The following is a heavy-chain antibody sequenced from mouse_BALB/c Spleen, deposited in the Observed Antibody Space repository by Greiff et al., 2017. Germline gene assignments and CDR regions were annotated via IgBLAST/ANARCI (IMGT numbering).Heavy chain of an antibody. J-gene: IGHJ3*01. CDR1: GYTFSSYW. CDR3: ARRDYYGSRFAY. D-gene: IGHD1-1*01. V-gene: IGHV1-9*01. Sequence: QVQLQQSGAELMKPWASVKISCKATGYTFSSYWIEWVKQRPGHGLEWIGEILPGSGSTNYNEKFKGKATFTADTSSNTAYMQLSSLTSEDSAVYYCARRDYYGSRFAYWGQGTLVTVSA. CDR2: ILPGSGST.